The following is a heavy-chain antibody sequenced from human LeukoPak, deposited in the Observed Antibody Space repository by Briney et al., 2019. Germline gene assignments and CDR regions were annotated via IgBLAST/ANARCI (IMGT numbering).Heavy chain of an antibody. CDR2: IYYSGST. CDR3: ARRGGYYCSRGRCYHYYFDY. D-gene: IGHD2-15*01. Sequence: SETLSLTCTVSGGPINSYYWSWIRQPPGKGLEWIGYIYYSGSTNYNPSLKSRVTISVDTSKSQFSLNLRSVTAADTAVYYCARRGGYYCSRGRCYHYYFDYWGQGTLVTVSS. V-gene: IGHV4-59*08. J-gene: IGHJ4*02. CDR1: GGPINSYY.